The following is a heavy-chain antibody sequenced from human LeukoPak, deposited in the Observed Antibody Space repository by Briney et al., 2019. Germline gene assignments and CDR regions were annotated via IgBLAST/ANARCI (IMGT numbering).Heavy chain of an antibody. CDR3: ARRGGVGDY. CDR1: GGSIGSSSYY. D-gene: IGHD3-3*01. V-gene: IGHV4-39*01. CDR2: IYYSGST. Sequence: SETLSLTCTVSGGSIGSSSYYWGWIRQPPGKGLEWIGSIYYSGSTYYNPSLKSRVTISVDTSKNQFSLKLSSVTAADTAVYYCARRGGVGDYWGQGTLVTVSS. J-gene: IGHJ4*02.